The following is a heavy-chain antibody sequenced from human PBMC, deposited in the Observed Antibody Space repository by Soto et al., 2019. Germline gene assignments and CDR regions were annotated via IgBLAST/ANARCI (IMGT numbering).Heavy chain of an antibody. CDR2: IYWNDDK. CDR1: GFSLRSSEVG. Sequence: QITLKESGPTLVKPTQTLTLTCTFSGFSLRSSEVGVGWIRQPPGKALEWLALIYWNDDKPYNPSLKRRLTITKDTSKNQVVLTMTNMDPVDTATYYWSHRRVPATMAYFDHWGQGILVTVSS. CDR3: SHRRVPATMAYFDH. D-gene: IGHD3-10*01. V-gene: IGHV2-5*01. J-gene: IGHJ4*02.